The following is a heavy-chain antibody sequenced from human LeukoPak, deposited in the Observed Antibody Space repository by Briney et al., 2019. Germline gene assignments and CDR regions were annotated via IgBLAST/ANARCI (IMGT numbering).Heavy chain of an antibody. V-gene: IGHV3-30-3*01. CDR3: ARDQYQLLDAFDI. D-gene: IGHD2-2*01. J-gene: IGHJ3*02. CDR2: ISYDGSNK. Sequence: GGSLRPSWPAPGFTFSSYAMHWVRQAPAKGLEGVAVISYDGSNKYYADSVKGRFTISRDNSKNTLYLQMNSLRAEDTAVYYCARDQYQLLDAFDIWGQGTMVTVSS. CDR1: GFTFSSYA.